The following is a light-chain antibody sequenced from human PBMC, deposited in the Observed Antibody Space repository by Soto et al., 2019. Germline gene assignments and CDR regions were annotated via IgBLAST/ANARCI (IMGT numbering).Light chain of an antibody. V-gene: IGKV1-17*01. CDR1: RCIRDA. CDR2: SAS. Sequence: DIQMTQSPSSLSASVGDRVTITCPASRCIRDALGWYQQKSGKVPKRLIYSASSLQNGVPSRFSGRGYGTEFTLTISSLQPEDFATYFCLQHSDYPFTFGQGTRLEI. CDR3: LQHSDYPFT. J-gene: IGKJ2*01.